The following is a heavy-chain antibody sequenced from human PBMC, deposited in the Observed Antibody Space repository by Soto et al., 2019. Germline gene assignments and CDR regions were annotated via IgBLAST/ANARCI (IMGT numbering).Heavy chain of an antibody. CDR1: GFTFDDYG. CDR3: AKSNNTGWFYFDY. D-gene: IGHD6-19*01. CDR2: ISWNSGSI. V-gene: IGHV3-9*01. J-gene: IGHJ4*02. Sequence: PGGSLRLSCAASGFTFDDYGMHWVRQGPGKGLEWVSGISWNSGSIGYAEFVKGRFTISRDNAKKSLYLQMNSLRAEDTALYFCAKSNNTGWFYFDYWGQGILVPVSS.